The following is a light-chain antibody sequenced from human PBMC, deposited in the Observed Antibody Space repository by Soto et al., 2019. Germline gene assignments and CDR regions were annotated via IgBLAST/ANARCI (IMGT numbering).Light chain of an antibody. CDR2: EAS. V-gene: IGKV1-33*01. CDR1: QDITND. CDR3: QQYDNVPLT. Sequence: DRQMTQSPSSLSASVGDRVTITCQASQDITNDLNWYQQKPGKAPKVLIYEASNLETGVPSRFSGSGSGTDFTFTISSLQPEDIATYFCQQYDNVPLTFGGGTKVEIK. J-gene: IGKJ4*01.